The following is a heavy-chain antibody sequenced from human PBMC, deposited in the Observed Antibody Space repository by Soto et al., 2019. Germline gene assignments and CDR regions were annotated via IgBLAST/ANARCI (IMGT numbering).Heavy chain of an antibody. V-gene: IGHV4-34*01. Sequence: AVSAGLSRAGDWSVFRQPPGKGLEWIGEINHSGSTNYNPSLKSRVTISVDTSKNQFSLKLSSVTAADTAVYYCAIYLFRDHQDLLSFPTQRSTDP. J-gene: IGHJ5*02. CDR1: AGLSRAGD. D-gene: IGHD2-15*01. CDR2: INHSGST. CDR3: AIYLFRDHQDLLSFPTQRSTDP.